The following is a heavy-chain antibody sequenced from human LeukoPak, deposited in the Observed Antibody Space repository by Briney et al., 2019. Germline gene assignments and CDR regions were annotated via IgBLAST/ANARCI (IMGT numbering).Heavy chain of an antibody. Sequence: ASVKVSCKASGYTFTGYYMHWVRQAPGQGLEWMGWINPNSGGTNYVQKFQGRVTMTRDTSISTAYMELSRLRSDDTAVYYCARDSQLELLSTNWFDPWGQGTLVTVSS. D-gene: IGHD1-1*01. CDR1: GYTFTGYY. J-gene: IGHJ5*02. CDR2: INPNSGGT. CDR3: ARDSQLELLSTNWFDP. V-gene: IGHV1-2*02.